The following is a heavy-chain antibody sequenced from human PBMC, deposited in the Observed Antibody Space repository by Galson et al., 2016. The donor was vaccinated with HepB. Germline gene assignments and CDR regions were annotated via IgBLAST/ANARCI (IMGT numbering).Heavy chain of an antibody. V-gene: IGHV3-48*04. CDR2: ISSSSRTI. CDR1: GFTFSSYS. D-gene: IGHD3-10*01. CDR3: ARGLVGSGMDV. J-gene: IGHJ6*02. Sequence: SLRLSCAASGFTFSSYSMNWVRQAPGKGLEWLSYISSSSRTIYYADSVKGRFTMYRDDARNSLYLQMSSLRVEDTALYQCARGLVGSGMDVWGQGTTVTVSS.